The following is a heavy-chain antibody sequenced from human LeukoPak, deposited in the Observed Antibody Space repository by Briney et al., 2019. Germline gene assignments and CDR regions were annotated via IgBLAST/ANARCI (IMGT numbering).Heavy chain of an antibody. Sequence: GGSLRLSCAASGFTFSSYAMHWVRQAPGKGLEWVAVISYDGSNKYYADSVKGRFTISRDNSKNTLYLQMNSLRAEDTAVYYCARDEDITSYYYGMDVWGQGTTVTVSS. CDR1: GFTFSSYA. J-gene: IGHJ6*02. D-gene: IGHD1-20*01. CDR2: ISYDGSNK. CDR3: ARDEDITSYYYGMDV. V-gene: IGHV3-30-3*01.